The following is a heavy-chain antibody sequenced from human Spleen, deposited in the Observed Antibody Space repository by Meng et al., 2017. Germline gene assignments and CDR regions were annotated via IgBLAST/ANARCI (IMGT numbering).Heavy chain of an antibody. CDR3: ARGPTTMAHDFDY. CDR1: GGSFSDYY. V-gene: IGHV4-34*01. Sequence: QLQQWGAGLLKPSETLSLTCLVSGGSFSDYYWSWIRQPPGKGLEWIGEINHSGSTNYNPSLESRATISVDTSQNNLSLKLSSVTAADSAVYYCARGPTTMAHDFDYWGQGTLVTVSS. D-gene: IGHD4-11*01. J-gene: IGHJ4*02. CDR2: INHSGST.